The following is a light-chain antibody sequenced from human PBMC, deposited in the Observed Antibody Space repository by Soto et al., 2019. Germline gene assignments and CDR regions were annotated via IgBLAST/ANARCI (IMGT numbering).Light chain of an antibody. V-gene: IGKV1-39*01. CDR1: QSITNY. CDR3: QQLQRTPFT. J-gene: IGKJ3*01. CDR2: GAS. Sequence: EIQMTQSPYSLSASVGDRVTISCRTGQSITNYLNWYQQKPGKAPKLLIYGASTLQSGVPARFSGSGSGTYFTLTISSLQPEDFATYHCQQLQRTPFTFGPGTTVDV.